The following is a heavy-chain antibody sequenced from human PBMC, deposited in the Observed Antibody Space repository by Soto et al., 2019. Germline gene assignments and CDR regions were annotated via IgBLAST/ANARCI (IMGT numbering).Heavy chain of an antibody. CDR2: INSGASST. CDR3: ARGPYYYVSSGPWGYFDL. Sequence: GGSLRLSCAASGFTFNIYWMHWVRQAPGKGLVWVSRINSGASSTNYADSVKGRFTISRDNAKNTLYLQMNSLRAEDTAVYYCARGPYYYVSSGPWGYFDLWGRGTLVTVSS. D-gene: IGHD3-22*01. J-gene: IGHJ2*01. V-gene: IGHV3-74*01. CDR1: GFTFNIYW.